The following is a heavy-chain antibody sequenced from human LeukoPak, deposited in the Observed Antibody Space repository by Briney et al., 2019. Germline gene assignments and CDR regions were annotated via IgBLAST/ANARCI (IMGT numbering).Heavy chain of an antibody. CDR2: ISSSSSYI. Sequence: GGSLRLSCAASGFTFSRYSMNWVRQAPGKGLEWVSCISSSSSYIYYADSVKGRFTISRDNAKNSLYLQMNSLRAEDTAVYYCARDKGVGTYYGSGSYSVWGQGTLVTVSS. D-gene: IGHD3-10*01. CDR1: GFTFSRYS. CDR3: ARDKGVGTYYGSGSYSV. V-gene: IGHV3-21*01. J-gene: IGHJ4*02.